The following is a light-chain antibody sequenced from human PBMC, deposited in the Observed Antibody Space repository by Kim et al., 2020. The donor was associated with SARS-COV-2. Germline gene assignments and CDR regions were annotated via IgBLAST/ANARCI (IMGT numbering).Light chain of an antibody. V-gene: IGKV1-39*01. Sequence: LSASVGDRVTITCRASQSISQDLSWYQQSPGKAPNLLIYTTSRLQTGVPSRFSGSGSGTDFTLTINSLQPEDFATYFCQQSYTTPTFGQGTRLEIK. J-gene: IGKJ5*01. CDR2: TTS. CDR3: QQSYTTPT. CDR1: QSISQD.